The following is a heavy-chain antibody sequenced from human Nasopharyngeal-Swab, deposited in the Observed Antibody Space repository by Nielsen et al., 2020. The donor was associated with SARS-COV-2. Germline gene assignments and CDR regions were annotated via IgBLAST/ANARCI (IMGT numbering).Heavy chain of an antibody. J-gene: IGHJ4*02. CDR3: ATVQLSSGYYYVYFGY. D-gene: IGHD3-22*01. V-gene: IGHV1-18*01. CDR1: GGTFSSYA. Sequence: ASVKVSCKASGGTFSSYAISWVRQAPGQGLEWMGWISAYNGNTNYAQKLQGRVTMTTDTSTSTAYMELRSLRSEDTAVYYCATVQLSSGYYYVYFGYWGQGTLVTVSS. CDR2: ISAYNGNT.